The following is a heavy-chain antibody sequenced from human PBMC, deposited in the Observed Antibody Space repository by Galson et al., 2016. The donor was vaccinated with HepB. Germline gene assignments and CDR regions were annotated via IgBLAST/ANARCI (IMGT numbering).Heavy chain of an antibody. CDR1: GGTFRNFR. D-gene: IGHD2-21*02. J-gene: IGHJ4*02. CDR2: TIPLSQTP. CDR3: ARGGPSNQALLFPEPLRT. Sequence: SVKVSCKASGGTFRNFRIDWVRQAPGQGLEWMGGTIPLSQTPNYAQKFQVRVTITADESTSSSYMEVTSLKSEDIAVYYCARGGPSNQALLFPEPLRTWGQGTLVTVSS. V-gene: IGHV1-69*13.